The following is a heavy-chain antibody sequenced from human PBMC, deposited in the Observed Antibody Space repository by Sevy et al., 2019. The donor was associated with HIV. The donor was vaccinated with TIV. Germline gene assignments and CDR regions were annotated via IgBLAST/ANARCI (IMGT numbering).Heavy chain of an antibody. D-gene: IGHD2-8*01. CDR2: IKSKSEGGTT. J-gene: IGHJ4*02. V-gene: IGHV3-15*01. CDR3: TNNRGYCIDGVCREYFDS. CDR1: GFTFSNAW. Sequence: GGSLRLSCGASGFTFSNAWMTWVRQAPGKGLEWVGRIKSKSEGGTTDYAAPVKGRFTISRDDSKNTLYLQRNSLKSEDTAVYYCTNNRGYCIDGVCREYFDSWGQGTLVTVSS.